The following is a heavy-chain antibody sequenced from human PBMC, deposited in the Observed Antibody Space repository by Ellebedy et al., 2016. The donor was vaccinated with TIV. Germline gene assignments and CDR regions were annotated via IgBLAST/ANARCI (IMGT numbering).Heavy chain of an antibody. CDR1: GFTFNSYG. J-gene: IGHJ5*02. D-gene: IGHD3-16*01. Sequence: GGSLRLSCEASGFTFNSYGFHWVRQAPGRGLEWVTFISYDGTTKYHADSVKGRFTISRDNSKNTLYLQLNSLRPEDTAVYYCAKVLFAFGEFESPFDPWGQGTLVIVSS. V-gene: IGHV3-30*04. CDR2: ISYDGTTK. CDR3: AKVLFAFGEFESPFDP.